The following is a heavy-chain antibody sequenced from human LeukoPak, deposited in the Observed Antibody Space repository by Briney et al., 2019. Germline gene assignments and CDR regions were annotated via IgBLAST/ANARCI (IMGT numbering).Heavy chain of an antibody. V-gene: IGHV3-21*01. J-gene: IGHJ4*02. CDR3: ARDPYSNYFIDY. CDR2: ISSSSSYI. CDR1: GFTFSSYS. Sequence: GGSLRLSCAASGFTFSSYSMNWVRQAPGKGLEWVSSISSSSSYIYYADSVKGRFTISRDNAKNSLYLQMNGLRAEDTAVYYCARDPYSNYFIDYWGQGTLVTVSS. D-gene: IGHD4-11*01.